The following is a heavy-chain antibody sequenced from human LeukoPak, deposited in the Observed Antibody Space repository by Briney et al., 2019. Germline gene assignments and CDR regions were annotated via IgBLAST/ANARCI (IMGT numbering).Heavy chain of an antibody. CDR3: VRDQGFLAY. Sequence: SETLSLTCTVSGGSINSYYWGWIRQPAGKGLEWISRIYASGSTNYNPPLKSRVTMSVDTSKNQFSLNLTSVTAADTAVYYCVRDQGFLAYWGQGTLVTVSS. CDR2: IYASGST. J-gene: IGHJ4*02. CDR1: GGSINSYY. V-gene: IGHV4-4*07. D-gene: IGHD3-3*01.